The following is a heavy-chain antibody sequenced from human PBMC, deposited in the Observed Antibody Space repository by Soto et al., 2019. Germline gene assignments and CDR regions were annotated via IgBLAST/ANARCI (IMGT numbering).Heavy chain of an antibody. CDR1: GFTFDDYA. CDR2: ISWNSGNK. J-gene: IGHJ6*02. D-gene: IGHD3-9*01. Sequence: EVQLVESGGDLVQPGRSLRLSCAASGFTFDDYAMHWVRQAPGKGLEWVSGISWNSGNKGYVDSVKGRFTISRDNAKNFLYLEMNSLRAEDTALYYCAKEAGLVCFFDWLSNGLDVWGQGTAVTVS. CDR3: AKEAGLVCFFDWLSNGLDV. V-gene: IGHV3-9*01.